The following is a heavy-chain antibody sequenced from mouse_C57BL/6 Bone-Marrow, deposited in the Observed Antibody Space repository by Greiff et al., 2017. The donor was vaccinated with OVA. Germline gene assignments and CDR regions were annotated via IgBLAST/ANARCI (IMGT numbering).Heavy chain of an antibody. V-gene: IGHV1-74*01. J-gene: IGHJ3*01. CDR3: AIWGSLLFWLAY. Sequence: QVQLQQPGAELVKPGASVKVSCKASGYTFTSYWMHWVKQRPGQGLEWIGRIHPYDSDTNYNQKFKGKATLTVDKSSSTAYMQLSSLTSDDSAVYYCAIWGSLLFWLAYWGQGTLVTVSA. CDR1: GYTFTSYW. D-gene: IGHD1-1*01. CDR2: IHPYDSDT.